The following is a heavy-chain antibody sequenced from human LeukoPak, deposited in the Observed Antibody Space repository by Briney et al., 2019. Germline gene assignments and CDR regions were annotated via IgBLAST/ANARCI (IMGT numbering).Heavy chain of an antibody. V-gene: IGHV3-23*01. J-gene: IGHJ6*03. Sequence: GGSLRLSCAASGFTFSSYAMSWVRQAPGKGLEWVSAISGSGGSTYYADSVEGRFTISRDNAKNSFYLQMNSLRAEDTALYYCARDRGGIGYYMDVWGKGTTVTVSS. CDR3: ARDRGGIGYYMDV. CDR2: ISGSGGST. D-gene: IGHD3-16*02. CDR1: GFTFSSYA.